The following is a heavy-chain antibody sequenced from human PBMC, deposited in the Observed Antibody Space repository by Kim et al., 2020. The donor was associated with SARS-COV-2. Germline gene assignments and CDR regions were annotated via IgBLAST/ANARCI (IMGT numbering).Heavy chain of an antibody. Sequence: GGSLRLSCAASGFTFSSNGMHWVRQAPGKGLEWVAVISYDGSNKYYADSVKGRFTISRDNSKNTLYLQMNSLRAEDTAVYYCAKGLYSSGWYDWYFDLWGRGALVTVSS. J-gene: IGHJ2*01. CDR3: AKGLYSSGWYDWYFDL. V-gene: IGHV3-30*18. CDR1: GFTFSSNG. CDR2: ISYDGSNK. D-gene: IGHD6-19*01.